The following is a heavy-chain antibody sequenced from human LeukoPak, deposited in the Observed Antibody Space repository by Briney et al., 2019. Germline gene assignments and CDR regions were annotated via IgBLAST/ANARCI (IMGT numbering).Heavy chain of an antibody. CDR2: IIPIFGTA. CDR3: ARYSGYAPEWTYYFDY. CDR1: GETFTSNA. J-gene: IGHJ4*02. D-gene: IGHD5-12*01. Sequence: SLKASCKASGETFTSNAMNWVRQAPGQGLEWIGRIIPIFGTANYAQKFQGRVTITADESTSTAYMELSSLRSEDTAVYYCARYSGYAPEWTYYFDYWGQGTLVTVSS. V-gene: IGHV1-69*13.